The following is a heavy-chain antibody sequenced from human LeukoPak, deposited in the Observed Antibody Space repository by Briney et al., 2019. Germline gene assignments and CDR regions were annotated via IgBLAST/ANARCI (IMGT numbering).Heavy chain of an antibody. Sequence: GGSLRLSCAASGFTVSSNYMSWVRQAPGKGLVWVSRINSDGSSTSYADSVKGRFTISRDNAKNTLYLQMNSLRAEDTAVYYCARDSHYGSGSYYNWGQGTRVTVSS. J-gene: IGHJ4*02. D-gene: IGHD3-10*01. CDR1: GFTVSSNY. CDR3: ARDSHYGSGSYYN. CDR2: INSDGSST. V-gene: IGHV3-74*01.